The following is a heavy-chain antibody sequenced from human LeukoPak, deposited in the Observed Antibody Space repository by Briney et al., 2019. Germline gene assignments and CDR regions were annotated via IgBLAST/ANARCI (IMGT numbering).Heavy chain of an antibody. CDR1: GYTFTSYA. CDR3: ARGSYYDFWSGYFKGDHSWYYFDY. Sequence: ASVTVSCTASGYTFTSYAMHWVRQAPGQRLEWMGWINAGNGNTKYSQKFQGRVTITRDTSASTAYMELSSLRSEDTAVYYCARGSYYDFWSGYFKGDHSWYYFDYWGQGTLVTVSS. V-gene: IGHV1-3*01. D-gene: IGHD3-3*01. J-gene: IGHJ4*02. CDR2: INAGNGNT.